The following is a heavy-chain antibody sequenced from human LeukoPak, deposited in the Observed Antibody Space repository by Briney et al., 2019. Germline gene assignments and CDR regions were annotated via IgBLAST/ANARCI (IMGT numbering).Heavy chain of an antibody. V-gene: IGHV3-30-3*01. CDR3: ASFGGNSLFDY. J-gene: IGHJ4*02. Sequence: GGSLRLSCAASGFTFSSYAMHWVRQAPGKGLEWVAVISYDGSNKYYADSVKGRFTISRDNSKNTLYLQMNSLRAEDTAVYYCASFGGNSLFDYWGQGTLVTVSS. CDR1: GFTFSSYA. D-gene: IGHD4-23*01. CDR2: ISYDGSNK.